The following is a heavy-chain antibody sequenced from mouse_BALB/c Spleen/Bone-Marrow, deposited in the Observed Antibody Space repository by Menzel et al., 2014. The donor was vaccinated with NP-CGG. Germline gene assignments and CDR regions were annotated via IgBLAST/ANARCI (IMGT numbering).Heavy chain of an antibody. V-gene: IGHV1S132*01. Sequence: VQLQQSGAELVKPGASVKLSCKTFGYTFTSYWIQRVKQRPGQGLGWIGEIFPGTGTTYYNEKFKDKATLTIDTSSSTAYMQLSSLTSEDSAVYVCARKGISTVIATAYYFDYWGQGSTLTVSS. J-gene: IGHJ2*01. CDR2: IFPGTGTT. D-gene: IGHD2-4*01. CDR1: GYTFTSYW. CDR3: ARKGISTVIATAYYFDY.